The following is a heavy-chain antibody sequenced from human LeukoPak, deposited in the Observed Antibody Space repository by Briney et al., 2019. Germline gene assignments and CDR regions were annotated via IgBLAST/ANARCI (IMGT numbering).Heavy chain of an antibody. CDR3: ATDVRGLVPYYFDF. J-gene: IGHJ4*02. Sequence: PSETLSLTCAVSGGSISSYYWNWIRQPPGKGLEWIGYIYYSGSTNYNPSLKSRVTISIDTSKNQLSLQLTSVTAADTAVYYCATDVRGLVPYYFDFWGQGTLSPSPQ. CDR2: IYYSGST. V-gene: IGHV4-59*01. D-gene: IGHD3-10*02. CDR1: GGSISSYY.